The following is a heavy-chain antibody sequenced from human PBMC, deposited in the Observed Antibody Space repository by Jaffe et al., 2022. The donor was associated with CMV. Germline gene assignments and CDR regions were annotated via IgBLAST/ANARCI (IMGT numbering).Heavy chain of an antibody. CDR1: GFTFSSYA. CDR3: AKSATISNFDWLDGYYYMDV. CDR2: ISGSGGST. V-gene: IGHV3-23*04. D-gene: IGHD3-9*01. J-gene: IGHJ6*03. Sequence: EVQLVESGGGLVQPGGSLRLSCAASGFTFSSYAMSWVRQAPGKGLEWVSAISGSGGSTYYADSVKGRFTISRDNSKNTLYLQMNSLRAEDTAVYYCAKSATISNFDWLDGYYYMDVWGKGTTVTVSS.